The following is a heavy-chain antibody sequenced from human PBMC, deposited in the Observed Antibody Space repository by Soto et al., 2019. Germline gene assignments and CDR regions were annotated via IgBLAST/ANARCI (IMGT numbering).Heavy chain of an antibody. CDR1: GFTFSSYA. J-gene: IGHJ3*02. CDR2: ISGSGGST. D-gene: IGHD2-15*01. Sequence: GGSLRLSCAASGFTFSSYAMSWVRQAPGKGLEWVSAISGSGGSTYYADSVKGRFTISRDNSKNTQYLQMNSLRAEDTAVYYCAKGVLGYCSGGSCPMRAFDIWGQGTMVTVSS. V-gene: IGHV3-23*01. CDR3: AKGVLGYCSGGSCPMRAFDI.